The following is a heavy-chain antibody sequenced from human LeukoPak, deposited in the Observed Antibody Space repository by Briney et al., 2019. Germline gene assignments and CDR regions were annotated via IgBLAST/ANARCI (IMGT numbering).Heavy chain of an antibody. J-gene: IGHJ4*02. Sequence: GGSLRLSCAASGFTFSSYGMHWVRQAPGKGLEWVAVIWYDGSNKYYADSVKGRFTISRDNSKNTLYPQMNSLRAEDTAVYYCARDTTGGAAAGFDYWGQGTLVTVSS. CDR2: IWYDGSNK. D-gene: IGHD6-13*01. CDR3: ARDTTGGAAAGFDY. V-gene: IGHV3-33*01. CDR1: GFTFSSYG.